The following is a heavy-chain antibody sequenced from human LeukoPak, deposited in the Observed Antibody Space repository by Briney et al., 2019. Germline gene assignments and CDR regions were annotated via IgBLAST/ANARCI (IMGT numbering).Heavy chain of an antibody. CDR3: ARRGVSYSHYDF. Sequence: GASVKVSCKASRCTFSIYSIIWLRLAPGQGLEWMGWVSPFNGNTDYAPKLQGRVTMTTDTSTTTAYMELRSLTSDDTALYYCARRGVSYSHYDFWGQGTLVTVSS. J-gene: IGHJ4*02. D-gene: IGHD3-10*01. V-gene: IGHV1-18*01. CDR1: RCTFSIYS. CDR2: VSPFNGNT.